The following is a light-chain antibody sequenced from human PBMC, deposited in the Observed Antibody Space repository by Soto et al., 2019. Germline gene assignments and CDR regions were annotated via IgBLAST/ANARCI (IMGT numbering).Light chain of an antibody. CDR3: CSLSNRNSYV. Sequence: QSALTQPASVSGSPGQSITISCTGTSSDVGSYNVVSWYQHHPGKAPKLMIYEGSKRPSGVAKRFSGSKSGNTASLTISGLQAEDEADYYCCSLSNRNSYVFGTGTKLTVL. J-gene: IGLJ1*01. CDR2: EGS. V-gene: IGLV2-23*01. CDR1: SSDVGSYNV.